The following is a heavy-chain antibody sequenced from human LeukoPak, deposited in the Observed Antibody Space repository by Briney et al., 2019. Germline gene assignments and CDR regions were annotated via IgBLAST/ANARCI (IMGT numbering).Heavy chain of an antibody. CDR1: GGSISGGKDF. CDR3: ARRGITYSSSFFEF. D-gene: IGHD6-13*01. CDR2: IFYSGST. V-gene: IGHV4-39*01. Sequence: SETLSLTCTVSGGSISGGKDFWGWIRQPPGTGLEWIGSIFYSGSTYYNPSLKSRVTISVDTSRNEFSLKVMSATVADTAVYYCARRGITYSSSFFEFWGQGALVTVSS. J-gene: IGHJ4*02.